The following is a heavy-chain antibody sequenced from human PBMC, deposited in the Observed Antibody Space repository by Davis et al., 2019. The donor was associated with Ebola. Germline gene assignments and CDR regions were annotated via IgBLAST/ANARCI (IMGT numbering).Heavy chain of an antibody. CDR1: GFTFSSYS. V-gene: IGHV3-21*01. Sequence: GESLKISCAASGFTFSSYSMNWVRQAPGKGLEWVSSISSSSSYIYYADSVKGRFTISRDNAKNSLYLQMNSLRAEDTAVYYCARGATMTGYWYFDLWGRGNLVTVSS. CDR2: ISSSSSYI. CDR3: ARGATMTGYWYFDL. J-gene: IGHJ2*01. D-gene: IGHD5-12*01.